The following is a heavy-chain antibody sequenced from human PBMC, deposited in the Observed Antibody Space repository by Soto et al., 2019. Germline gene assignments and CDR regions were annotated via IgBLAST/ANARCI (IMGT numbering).Heavy chain of an antibody. V-gene: IGHV3-7*01. CDR2: IKEDGSEK. D-gene: IGHD1-1*01. CDR3: ARPERKSKYHPLLW. Sequence: WGRQAAGKGLEWVANIKEDGSEKFAVDSVRGRITISSNNAKKSLYQQMPILRADDTAVYYSARPERKSKYHPLLWWGRGTLVTVSS. J-gene: IGHJ4*02.